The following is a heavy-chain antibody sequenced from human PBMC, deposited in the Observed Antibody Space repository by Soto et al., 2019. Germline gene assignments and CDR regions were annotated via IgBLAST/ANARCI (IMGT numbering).Heavy chain of an antibody. Sequence: KSSETLSLTCAVYGGSFSGYYWSWIRQPPGKGLEWIGEINHSGSTNYNPSLKSRVTISVDTSKNQFSLKLSSVTAADTAVYYCARGYVGCSSTRCSRRIEAAVNWGQGTLVTVYS. CDR3: ARGYVGCSSTRCSRRIEAAVN. D-gene: IGHD2-2*01. CDR2: INHSGST. V-gene: IGHV4-34*01. CDR1: GGSFSGYY. J-gene: IGHJ4*02.